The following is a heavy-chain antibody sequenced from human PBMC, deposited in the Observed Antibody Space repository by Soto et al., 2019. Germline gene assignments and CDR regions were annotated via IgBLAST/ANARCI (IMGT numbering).Heavy chain of an antibody. D-gene: IGHD2-2*01. CDR2: LYYGRSA. V-gene: IGHV4-59*01. CDR1: GDSISSYY. J-gene: IGHJ6*02. Sequence: SETLSLTCAVSGDSISSYYCIWIRQPPGKGLESIGYLYYGRSANYNPSLKSRVTLSVDTSTNQCSLTLSSMTAADTAVYYCARAVLVPAAIEGRTVGYYYGMDVWGQGTTVT. CDR3: ARAVLVPAAIEGRTVGYYYGMDV.